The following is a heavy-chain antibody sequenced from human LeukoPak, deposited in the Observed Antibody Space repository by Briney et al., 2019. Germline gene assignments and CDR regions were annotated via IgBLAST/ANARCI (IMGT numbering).Heavy chain of an antibody. CDR1: GYTFTSYG. D-gene: IGHD3/OR15-3a*01. J-gene: IGHJ6*03. Sequence: ASVKVSCKASGYTFTSYGISWVRQAPGQGLEWMGWISAFNGNTNYAQKLQGRVTMTTDTSTSTAYMELRSLRSDDTAVYYCARDRTVKHLYYYYMDVWGKGTTVTVSS. CDR3: ARDRTVKHLYYYYMDV. V-gene: IGHV1-18*01. CDR2: ISAFNGNT.